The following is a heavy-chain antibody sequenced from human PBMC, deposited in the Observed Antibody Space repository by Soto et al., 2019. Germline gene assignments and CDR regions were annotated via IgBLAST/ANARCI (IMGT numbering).Heavy chain of an antibody. J-gene: IGHJ4*01. CDR1: GGSFSGYY. D-gene: IGHD3-10*01. Sequence: SETLSLTCAVYGGSFSGYYWSWIRQPPGKGLEWIGEINHSGSTNYNPSLKSQVTISVDTSKNQFSLYLQMNSLSAEDSAVYYCAKAYGSGSYSYLFDYWGHGTLVTVSS. CDR3: AKAYGSGSYSYLFDY. CDR2: INHSGST. V-gene: IGHV4-34*01.